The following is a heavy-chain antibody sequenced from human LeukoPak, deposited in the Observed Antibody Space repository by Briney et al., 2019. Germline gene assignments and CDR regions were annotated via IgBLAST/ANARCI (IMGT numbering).Heavy chain of an antibody. Sequence: GGSLRLSCAASGFTFTGYWMNWVRQAPGKGLEWVANIKQDGSQTYYVDSVKGRFTISRDNAKNSVYLQMDGLRAEDTAMYYCARGAADVDYWGQGTLVTVSS. CDR1: GFTFTGYW. CDR3: ARGAADVDY. J-gene: IGHJ4*02. CDR2: IKQDGSQT. D-gene: IGHD6-13*01. V-gene: IGHV3-7*01.